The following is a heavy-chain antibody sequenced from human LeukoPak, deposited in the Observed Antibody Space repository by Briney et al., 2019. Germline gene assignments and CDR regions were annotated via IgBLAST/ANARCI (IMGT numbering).Heavy chain of an antibody. V-gene: IGHV4-34*01. CDR2: INHSGST. CDR3: ARADMATRNSY. J-gene: IGHJ4*02. CDR1: GGSFSGYY. Sequence: SETLSLTCAVYGGSFSGYYLSWIRQPPGKGLEWIGEINHSGSTNYNPSLKSRVTISVDTSKNQFSLKLSSVTAADTAVYYCARADMATRNSYWGQGNLVTVSS. D-gene: IGHD5-24*01.